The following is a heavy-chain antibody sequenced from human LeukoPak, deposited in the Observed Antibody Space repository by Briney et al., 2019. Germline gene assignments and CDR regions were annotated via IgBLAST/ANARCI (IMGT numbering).Heavy chain of an antibody. D-gene: IGHD6-19*01. Sequence: GGSLRLSCAASGFTFSDYEMNWVRQAPGKGLEWLSHISVSGTTIHYADSVKGRFTISRDNAKNSLYLQMNSLRAEDTAVYYCARDREGSGWRFSDYYYYMDVWGKGTTVTVSS. CDR2: ISVSGTTI. CDR3: ARDREGSGWRFSDYYYYMDV. CDR1: GFTFSDYE. V-gene: IGHV3-48*01. J-gene: IGHJ6*03.